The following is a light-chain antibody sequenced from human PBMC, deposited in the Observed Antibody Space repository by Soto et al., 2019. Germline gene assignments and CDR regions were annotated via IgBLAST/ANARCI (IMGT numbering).Light chain of an antibody. CDR3: QTWGSGIPVV. V-gene: IGLV4-69*01. Sequence: QLVLTQSPSASASLGASVKLTCTLSGGHSSYAIAWHQQQPGKGPRYLMKLDSDGSHNKGDGIPDRFSGSSSGAERYLTISSLQSEDDSDYYCQTWGSGIPVVFGGGTQLTV. CDR1: GGHSSYA. CDR2: LDSDGSH. J-gene: IGLJ2*01.